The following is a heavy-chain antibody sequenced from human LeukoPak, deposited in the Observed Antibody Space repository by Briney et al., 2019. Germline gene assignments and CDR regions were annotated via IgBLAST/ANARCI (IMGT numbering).Heavy chain of an antibody. CDR3: ARGGDFGVVIIDY. D-gene: IGHD3-3*01. CDR1: GYSISSGYY. CDR2: IYHSRST. V-gene: IGHV4-38-2*01. Sequence: SETLSLTCAVSGYSISSGYYWGWIRQPPGKGLEWIGSIYHSRSTYYNPSLKSRVTISVDTSKNQFSLKLSSVTAADTAVYYCARGGDFGVVIIDYWGQGTLATVSS. J-gene: IGHJ4*02.